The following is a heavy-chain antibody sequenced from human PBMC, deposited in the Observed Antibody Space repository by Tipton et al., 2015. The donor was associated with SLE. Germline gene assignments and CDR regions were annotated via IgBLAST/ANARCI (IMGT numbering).Heavy chain of an antibody. D-gene: IGHD5-12*01. V-gene: IGHV4-31*02. Sequence: LRLSCTVSGGSIRSDDYYWTWIRQHPGKGMEWIGHINYGGSTYYKPSLKSRLTISVDTSKNQFSLKLSSVTAADTAVYFCARGGVGGYDDFDYWGQGTLVTVSS. CDR3: ARGGVGGYDDFDY. CDR1: GGSIRSDDYY. CDR2: INYGGST. J-gene: IGHJ4*02.